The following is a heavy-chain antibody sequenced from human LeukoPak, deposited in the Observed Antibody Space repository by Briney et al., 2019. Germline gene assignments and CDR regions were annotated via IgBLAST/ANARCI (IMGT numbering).Heavy chain of an antibody. CDR3: ARDLGATGEPDY. CDR1: GFTFGSCW. J-gene: IGHJ4*02. V-gene: IGHV3-48*01. CDR2: SSFSGDIT. D-gene: IGHD7-27*01. Sequence: GGSLRLSCAASGFTFGSCWMNWVRQTPGKGLEWITYSSFSGDITYYADSVKGRFTTSRDNGKNSLYLQMNSLRVDDTAVYYCARDLGATGEPDYWGQGTLVTVSS.